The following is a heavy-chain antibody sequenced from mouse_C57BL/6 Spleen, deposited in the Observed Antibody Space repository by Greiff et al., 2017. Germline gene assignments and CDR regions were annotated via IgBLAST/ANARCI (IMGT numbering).Heavy chain of an antibody. CDR1: GFSLTSYG. V-gene: IGHV2-2*01. J-gene: IGHJ4*01. CDR2: IGSGGST. CDR3: ARRWDAMDY. Sequence: VKLQESGPGLVQPSQSLSITCTVSGFSLTSYGVHWVRQSPGKGLEWLGVIGSGGSTDYNAAFISRLSISKDNSKSQVFFKMNSLQADDTAIYCCARRWDAMDYWGQGTSVTVSS. D-gene: IGHD2-3*01.